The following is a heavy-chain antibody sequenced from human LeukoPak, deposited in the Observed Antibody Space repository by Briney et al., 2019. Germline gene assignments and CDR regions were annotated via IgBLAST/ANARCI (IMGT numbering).Heavy chain of an antibody. CDR1: GYTFTSYY. J-gene: IGHJ6*02. CDR2: MNPNSGNT. V-gene: IGHV1-8*02. Sequence: ASVKVPCKASGYTFTSYYMHWVRQATGQGLEWMGWMNPNSGNTGYAQKFQGRVTMTRNTSISTAYMELSSLRSEDTAVYYCARPYSYYYGMDVWGQGTTVTVSS. CDR3: ARPYSYYYGMDV. D-gene: IGHD1-26*01.